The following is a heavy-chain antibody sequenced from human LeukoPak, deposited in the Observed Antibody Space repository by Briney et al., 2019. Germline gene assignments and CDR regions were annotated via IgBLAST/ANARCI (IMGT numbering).Heavy chain of an antibody. CDR1: GYTFTSYY. J-gene: IGHJ4*02. CDR2: INPSGGST. CDR3: ARGTTGTTAGDY. D-gene: IGHD4-17*01. V-gene: IGHV1-46*01. Sequence: ASVKVSCKASGYTFTSYYMHWVRQAPGQGLEWMGIINPSGGSTSYAQKFQGRVTMTRDMSTSTVYMELSSLRSDDTAVYYCARGTTGTTAGDYWGQGTLVTVSS.